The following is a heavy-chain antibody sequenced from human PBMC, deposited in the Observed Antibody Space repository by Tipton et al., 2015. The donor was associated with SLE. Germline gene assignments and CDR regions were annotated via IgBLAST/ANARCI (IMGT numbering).Heavy chain of an antibody. CDR1: GGSISSYY. D-gene: IGHD3-16*01. Sequence: TLSLTCTVSGGSISSYYWAWIRQPPGKGLEWIGSNYYSGSAFYNSSLKSRVSISMDKSENQFSLTLTSVTAADTAVYYCARMGVASVDYYYGMDVWGQGITVSVSS. CDR2: NYYSGSA. CDR3: ARMGVASVDYYYGMDV. V-gene: IGHV4-39*07. J-gene: IGHJ6*02.